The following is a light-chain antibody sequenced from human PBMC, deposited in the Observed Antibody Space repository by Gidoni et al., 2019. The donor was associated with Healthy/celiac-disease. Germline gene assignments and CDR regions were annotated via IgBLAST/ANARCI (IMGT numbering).Light chain of an antibody. CDR1: QSISSY. CDR2: AAS. CDR3: QQSYSTPQT. J-gene: IGKJ2*01. V-gene: IGKV1-39*01. Sequence: DIQLPEYPSSLSASVGDRVTITCRASQSISSYLNWYQQKPGKAPKLLIYAASSLQSGVPSRFSGSGSGTDFTLTISSLQPEDFATYYCQQSYSTPQTFGQGTKLEIK.